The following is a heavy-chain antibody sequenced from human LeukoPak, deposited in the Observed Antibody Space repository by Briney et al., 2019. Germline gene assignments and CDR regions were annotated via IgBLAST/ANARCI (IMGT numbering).Heavy chain of an antibody. Sequence: GGSLRLSCAASVFTFSSYWMNWARQAPGKGLEWVSSINHNGNVNYYVDSVKGRFTISRDNAKNSLYLQMSTFRAEDTAVYFCARGGGLDVWGQGATVTVSS. V-gene: IGHV3-7*03. CDR2: INHNGNVN. J-gene: IGHJ6*02. CDR3: ARGGGLDV. D-gene: IGHD3-16*01. CDR1: VFTFSSYW.